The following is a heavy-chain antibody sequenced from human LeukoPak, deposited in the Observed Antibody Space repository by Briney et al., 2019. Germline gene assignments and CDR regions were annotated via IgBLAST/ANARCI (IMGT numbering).Heavy chain of an antibody. V-gene: IGHV1-2*04. CDR3: ARDRVDVVVPAAMSFYYYYYYGMDV. J-gene: IGHJ6*02. CDR1: GYTFTGYY. CDR2: INPNSGGT. D-gene: IGHD2-2*01. Sequence: ASVKVSCKASGYTFTGYYMHWVRQAPGQGLEWMGWINPNSGGTNYAQKFQGWVTMTRDTSISTAYMELSRLRSDDTAVYYCARDRVDVVVPAAMSFYYYYYYGMDVWGQGTTVTVSS.